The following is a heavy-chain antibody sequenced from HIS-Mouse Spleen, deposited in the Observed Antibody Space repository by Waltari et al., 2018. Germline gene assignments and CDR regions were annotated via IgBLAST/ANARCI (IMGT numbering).Heavy chain of an antibody. CDR1: GYTFTGYY. CDR3: ASISGIKAFDI. CDR2: INPTSGGT. J-gene: IGHJ3*02. D-gene: IGHD3-9*01. Sequence: QVQLVQSGAEVKKPGASVKVSCKASGYTFTGYYMHWVRQAPGQGLGWMGWINPTSGGTNYAQQCQGRATLTRDTSFSTAYMEMGRLKSDDTAVYYCASISGIKAFDIWGQGTMVTVSS. V-gene: IGHV1-2*02.